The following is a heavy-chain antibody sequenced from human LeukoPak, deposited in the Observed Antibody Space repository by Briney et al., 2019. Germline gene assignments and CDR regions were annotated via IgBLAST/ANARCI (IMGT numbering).Heavy chain of an antibody. J-gene: IGHJ4*02. CDR3: ARNGRGAGTHVDY. CDR1: GGSFSGYY. CDR2: INHNGVT. D-gene: IGHD3-10*01. V-gene: IGHV4-34*01. Sequence: SETLSLTCAVYGGSFSGYYWSWIRQPPGKGLEWIGEINHNGVTNYNPSLESRVTISEDSSKNQFSLKLTSVTAADTAVYYCARNGRGAGTHVDYWGQGTLVTVSS.